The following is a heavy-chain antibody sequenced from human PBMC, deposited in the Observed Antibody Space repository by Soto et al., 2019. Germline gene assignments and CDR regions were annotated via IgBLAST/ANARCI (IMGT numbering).Heavy chain of an antibody. V-gene: IGHV4-39*01. CDR3: ARRQSSPWFAP. CDR2: IYYSGST. J-gene: IGHJ5*02. D-gene: IGHD2-15*01. Sequence: QLQLQESGPGLVKPSETLSLTCTVSGGSISSSSYYWGWIRQPPGKGLEWIGNIYYSGSTYYNPSLKSRVTISADTSKNQFSLKLSSVTAADTAVYYCARRQSSPWFAPWGQGTLVTVSS. CDR1: GGSISSSSYY.